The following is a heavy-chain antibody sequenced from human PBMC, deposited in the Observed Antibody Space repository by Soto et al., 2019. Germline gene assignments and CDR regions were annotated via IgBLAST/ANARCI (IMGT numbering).Heavy chain of an antibody. Sequence: XESLRLSCAASGFTFSSYGMHWVRQAPGKGLEWVAVIWYDGSNKYYADSVKGRFTISRDNSKNTLYLQMNSLRAEDTAVYYCARDQTDIVVVPAAINSYYYGMDVWGQGTTVTVSS. J-gene: IGHJ6*02. D-gene: IGHD2-2*02. CDR3: ARDQTDIVVVPAAINSYYYGMDV. CDR1: GFTFSSYG. V-gene: IGHV3-33*01. CDR2: IWYDGSNK.